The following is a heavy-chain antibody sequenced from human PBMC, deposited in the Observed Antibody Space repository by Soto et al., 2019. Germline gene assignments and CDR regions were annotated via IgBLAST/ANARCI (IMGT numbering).Heavy chain of an antibody. D-gene: IGHD2-2*01. CDR2: MIPISGTA. CDR3: ARSQGSSTSLEIYYYYYYGMEV. J-gene: IGHJ6*02. V-gene: IGHV1-69*01. Sequence: QVQLVQSGAEVKKPGSSVKVSCKASGGTFSSYAISWVRQAPGQGLEWMGGMIPISGTANYAQKFQGRVTITADESTSTAYMELSSLRSEDTAVYYCARSQGSSTSLEIYYYYYYGMEVWGQGTTVTVSS. CDR1: GGTFSSYA.